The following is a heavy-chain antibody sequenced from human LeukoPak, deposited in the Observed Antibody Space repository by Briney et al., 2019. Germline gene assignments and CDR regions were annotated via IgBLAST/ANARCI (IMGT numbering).Heavy chain of an antibody. Sequence: GESLKISCKASGYSFTKYWIGWVRQMPGKALEWMELLYPGHSDTRSSPSFQGPVTISADKPITTAYLYWSSLRASDTAIYYCARHASRDHRDYFDSWGQGTLVSVSS. CDR1: GYSFTKYW. V-gene: IGHV5-51*01. J-gene: IGHJ4*02. CDR3: ARHASRDHRDYFDS. CDR2: LYPGHSDT.